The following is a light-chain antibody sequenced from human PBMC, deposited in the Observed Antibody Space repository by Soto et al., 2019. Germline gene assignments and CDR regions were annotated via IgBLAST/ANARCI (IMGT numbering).Light chain of an antibody. V-gene: IGKV1-5*03. CDR1: RDVITW. CDR3: QEYGDYSWT. J-gene: IGKJ1*01. Sequence: DIQMTQSPSTLSASVGDRVTITCRASRDVITWLAWYQQKPGKAPKLLIYQTSILERGVPSRFSGSGSGAEFTLTISSLQPDDFATYYCQEYGDYSWTFGPGTTVEIK. CDR2: QTS.